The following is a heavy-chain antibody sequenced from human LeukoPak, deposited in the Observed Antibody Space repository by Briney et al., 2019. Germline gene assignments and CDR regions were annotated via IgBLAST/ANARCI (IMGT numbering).Heavy chain of an antibody. CDR1: GFTFSSYA. J-gene: IGHJ4*02. D-gene: IGHD4-17*01. CDR3: AKGYTVTATYFDY. Sequence: GGSLRLSCAASGFTFSSYAMSWVRQAPGKGLVWVSGLSGSGGSTYYADSVKGRFTISRDNFKNTLYLHMNSLRAEDTAVYYCAKGYTVTATYFDYWGQGTLVTVSS. CDR2: LSGSGGST. V-gene: IGHV3-23*01.